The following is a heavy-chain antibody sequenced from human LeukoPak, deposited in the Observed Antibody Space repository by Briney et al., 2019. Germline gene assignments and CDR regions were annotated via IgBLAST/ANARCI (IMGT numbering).Heavy chain of an antibody. Sequence: PGGSLRLSCVVSGFSVSNNYIIWVRQAPGNGLERVSVIYGDGRTSHSASVRGRFTISRDNSKNIVSLQMNNLRAEDTAVYYCARGRGLGVVSPYFYYWGQGTLVTVSS. CDR2: IYGDGRT. V-gene: IGHV3-53*01. D-gene: IGHD3-3*01. CDR1: GFSVSNNY. J-gene: IGHJ4*02. CDR3: ARGRGLGVVSPYFYY.